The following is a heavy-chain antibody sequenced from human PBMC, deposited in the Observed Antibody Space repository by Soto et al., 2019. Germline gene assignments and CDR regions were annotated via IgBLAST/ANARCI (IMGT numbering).Heavy chain of an antibody. V-gene: IGHV4-30-2*01. J-gene: IGHJ4*02. CDR3: ARHFLYCSSTSCYASLFDY. Sequence: SETLSLTCAVSGGSISSGGYSWSWIRQPPGKGLEWIGYIYHSGSTYYNPSLKSRVTISVDRSKNQFSLKLSSVTAADTAVYYCARHFLYCSSTSCYASLFDYWGQGTLVTVSS. CDR1: GGSISSGGYS. D-gene: IGHD2-2*01. CDR2: IYHSGST.